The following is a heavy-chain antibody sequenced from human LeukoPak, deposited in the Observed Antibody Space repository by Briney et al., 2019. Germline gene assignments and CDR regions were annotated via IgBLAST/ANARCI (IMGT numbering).Heavy chain of an antibody. V-gene: IGHV3-33*06. J-gene: IGHJ6*03. D-gene: IGHD3-10*01. CDR2: IWHDGSKT. CDR1: GFNFSGYG. Sequence: GRSLRLSCAASGFNFSGYGMHWVRQAPGKGLEWVAVIWHDGSKTYYVDSVKGRFTISRDDSKSTVYLQMNSLRAEDTAVYYCAKTYYSSSARVMDVWGKGTTVTVSS. CDR3: AKTYYSSSARVMDV.